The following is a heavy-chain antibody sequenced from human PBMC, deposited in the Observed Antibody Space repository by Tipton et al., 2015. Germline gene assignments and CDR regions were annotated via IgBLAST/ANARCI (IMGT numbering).Heavy chain of an antibody. D-gene: IGHD4-23*01. CDR3: ARARGRHGGLFDS. V-gene: IGHV4-39*07. J-gene: IGHJ4*02. CDR1: GGSVSSSSYY. Sequence: GLVKPSETLSLTCAVSGGSVSSSSYYWGWIRQPPGKGLQWIGYIQYSGGTNYNPSLESRVSMSVDTSKTQFSLEMRSVTATDTAVYYCARARGRHGGLFDSWGQGTLVTVSS. CDR2: IQYSGGT.